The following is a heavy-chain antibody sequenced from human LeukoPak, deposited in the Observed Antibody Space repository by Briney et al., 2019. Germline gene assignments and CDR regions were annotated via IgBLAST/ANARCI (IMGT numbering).Heavy chain of an antibody. D-gene: IGHD3-3*01. J-gene: IGHJ5*02. CDR3: ARATTYYDFWSGSGNWFDP. CDR1: GGSISSHY. CDR2: IYYSGST. Sequence: PSETLSLTCTVSGGSISSHYWSWIRQPPGKGLEWIGYIYYSGSTNYNPSLKSRVTISVDTSKNQFSLKLSSATAADTAVYYCARATTYYDFWSGSGNWFDPWGQGTLVTVSS. V-gene: IGHV4-59*11.